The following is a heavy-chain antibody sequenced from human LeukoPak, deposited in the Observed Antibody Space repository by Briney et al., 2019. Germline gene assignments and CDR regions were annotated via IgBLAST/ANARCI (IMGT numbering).Heavy chain of an antibody. J-gene: IGHJ1*01. CDR1: GFIFSNYG. V-gene: IGHV3-30*18. CDR2: NSHDGRTE. D-gene: IGHD6-19*01. Sequence: PGGSLRLSCAASGFIFSNYGMHWVRQSPDKGLEWLAVNSHDGRTEFYAVSVRGRFTISRDNSKNRLALQMFSLSAEDTAVYYCAKEPNSYVSGWYFHHWGQGILVTVSS. CDR3: AKEPNSYVSGWYFHH.